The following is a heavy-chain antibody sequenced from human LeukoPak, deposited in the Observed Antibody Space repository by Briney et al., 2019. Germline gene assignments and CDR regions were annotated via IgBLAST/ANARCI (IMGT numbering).Heavy chain of an antibody. CDR1: GGSISSSSYY. CDR2: IYYSGST. D-gene: IGHD6-13*01. V-gene: IGHV4-39*01. Sequence: PSETLSVTYTVSGGSISSSSYYWGWIRQPPGKGLEWIGSIYYSGSTYYNPSLKSRVTISVDTSKNQFSLKLSSVTAADTAVYYCARAIAAAGRGFDYWGQGTLVTVSS. CDR3: ARAIAAAGRGFDY. J-gene: IGHJ4*02.